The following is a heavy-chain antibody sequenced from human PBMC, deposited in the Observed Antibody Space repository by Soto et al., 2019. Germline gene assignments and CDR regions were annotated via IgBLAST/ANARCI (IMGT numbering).Heavy chain of an antibody. Sequence: QVQLVESGGGVVQPGRSLRLSCAASGFTFSSYGMHWVRQAPGKGLEWVAVISYDGSNKYYADSVKGRFTISRDNSKNTLYLQMSRMGAEDTGVYYGAKNYDYVLQLWGQGTLVTVSS. V-gene: IGHV3-30*18. CDR2: ISYDGSNK. D-gene: IGHD3-16*01. CDR1: GFTFSSYG. CDR3: AKNYDYVLQL. J-gene: IGHJ4*02.